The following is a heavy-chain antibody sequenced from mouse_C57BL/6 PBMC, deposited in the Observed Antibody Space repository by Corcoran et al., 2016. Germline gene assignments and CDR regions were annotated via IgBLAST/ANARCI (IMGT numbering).Heavy chain of an antibody. CDR2: IYPGSGNT. CDR1: GYTFTDYY. Sequence: QVQLKQSGAELVRPGASVKLSCKASGYTFTDYYINWVKQRPGQGLEWIARIYPGSGNTYYNEKFKGKATLTAEKSSSTAYMQLSSLTTEDSAVYFCARETARAYVDYWGQGTTLTVSS. J-gene: IGHJ2*01. D-gene: IGHD3-2*01. V-gene: IGHV1-76*01. CDR3: ARETARAYVDY.